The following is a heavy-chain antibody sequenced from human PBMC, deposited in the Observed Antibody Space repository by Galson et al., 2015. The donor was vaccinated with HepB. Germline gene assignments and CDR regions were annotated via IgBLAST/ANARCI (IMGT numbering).Heavy chain of an antibody. D-gene: IGHD3-3*01. CDR2: ISWNSGSV. CDR1: GLTFNDYA. V-gene: IGHV3-9*01. J-gene: IGHJ1*01. Sequence: SLRLSCAATGLTFNDYAMYWVRQAPGKGLEWVSGISWNSGSVGYADSVKGRFTISRDNAKNSLYLQMNSLRPDDTGLYYCTSGLSYYDFWGGFLGWGQGTLVTVSS. CDR3: TSGLSYYDFWGGFLG.